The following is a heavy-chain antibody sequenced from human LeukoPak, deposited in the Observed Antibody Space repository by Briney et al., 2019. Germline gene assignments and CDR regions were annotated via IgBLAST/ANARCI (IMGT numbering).Heavy chain of an antibody. Sequence: ASVKVSCKASGYTFTSYYMHWVRQAPGQGLEWMGIINPSGGSTSYAQKFQGRVTMTRDTSTSTVYMGLSSLRSEDTAVYYCARDIVVVPAAINWFDPWGQGTLVTVSS. CDR1: GYTFTSYY. J-gene: IGHJ5*02. V-gene: IGHV1-46*03. D-gene: IGHD2-2*02. CDR3: ARDIVVVPAAINWFDP. CDR2: INPSGGST.